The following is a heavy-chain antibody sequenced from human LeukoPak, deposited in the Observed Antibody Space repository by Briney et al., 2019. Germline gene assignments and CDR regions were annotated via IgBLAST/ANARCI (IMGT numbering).Heavy chain of an antibody. V-gene: IGHV1-46*01. D-gene: IGHD4-17*01. Sequence: GASVKVSCKASGYTFTSYYMHWVRQAPGQGLEWMGIINPSGGSTSYAQKFQGRVTITRDASASTAYMELSSLRSEDMAVYYCAREANRGVTTFWSYFDYWGQGTLVTVSS. CDR1: GYTFTSYY. CDR2: INPSGGST. J-gene: IGHJ4*02. CDR3: AREANRGVTTFWSYFDY.